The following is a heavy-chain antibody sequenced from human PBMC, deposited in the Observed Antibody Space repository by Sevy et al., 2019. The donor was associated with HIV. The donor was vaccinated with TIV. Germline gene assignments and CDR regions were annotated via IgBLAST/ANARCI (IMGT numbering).Heavy chain of an antibody. V-gene: IGHV4-31*03. D-gene: IGHD4-17*01. CDR3: ARGPTTVFDY. CDR1: GGCINSGGYY. CDR2: IYYSGST. J-gene: IGHJ4*02. Sequence: SETLSLTCTVSGGCINSGGYYWSWIRQHPGKGLGWIGYIYYSGSTYYNPSLKSRVSISIDTSKNQFSLKLSSVTAADTAMYYCARGPTTVFDYWGQGTLVTVSS.